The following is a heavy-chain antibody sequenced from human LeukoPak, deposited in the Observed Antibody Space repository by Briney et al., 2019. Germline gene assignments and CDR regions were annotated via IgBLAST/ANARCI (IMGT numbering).Heavy chain of an antibody. J-gene: IGHJ5*02. V-gene: IGHV1-46*01. CDR2: INPSGGST. CDR1: GYTFTSYY. D-gene: IGHD3-10*01. CDR3: VRDGEGVAISVNYWFDP. Sequence: ASVKVSCKASGYTFTSYYMHWVRQAPGQGLEWMGIINPSGGSTSYAQKFQGRVTITRDTSTSTVYMELSSLRSEDTAVYYCVRDGEGVAISVNYWFDPWGQGTLVTVSS.